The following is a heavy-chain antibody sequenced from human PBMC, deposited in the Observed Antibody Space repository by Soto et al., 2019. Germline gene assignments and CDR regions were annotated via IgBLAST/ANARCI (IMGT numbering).Heavy chain of an antibody. CDR3: ANLAPDPGYDSRPDY. CDR2: ISGSGGST. Sequence: PGGSLRLGCEASGFTFSSYAMSWVRHAPGKGLEWVSAISGSGGSTYYADSVKGRFTISRDNSKNTLYLQMNSLRAEDTAVYYCANLAPDPGYDSRPDYWGQGTLVTVSS. CDR1: GFTFSSYA. V-gene: IGHV3-23*01. J-gene: IGHJ4*02. D-gene: IGHD3-22*01.